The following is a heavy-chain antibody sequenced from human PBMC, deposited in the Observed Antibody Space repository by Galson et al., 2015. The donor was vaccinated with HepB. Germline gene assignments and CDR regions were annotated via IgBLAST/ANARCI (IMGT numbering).Heavy chain of an antibody. CDR1: GFTFSNYA. CDR2: ISGCGGST. D-gene: IGHD3-3*01. Sequence: SLRLSCASSGFTFSNYAMTWVRQAPGKGLEGVSVISGCGGSTYYADSVEGRFTISRDNSKNTLYLQMNSLRAEDTAVYYCTKGGRGFWGGYPFDYWGQGTLVTVSS. V-gene: IGHV3-23*01. CDR3: TKGGRGFWGGYPFDY. J-gene: IGHJ4*02.